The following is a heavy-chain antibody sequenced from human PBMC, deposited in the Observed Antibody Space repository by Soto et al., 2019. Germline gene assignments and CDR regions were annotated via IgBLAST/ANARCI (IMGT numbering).Heavy chain of an antibody. Sequence: GGSLRLSCAASGFTFDDYAMHWVRQAPGKGLEWVSGISWNSGSIGYADSVKGRFTISRDNAKNSLYLQMNSLRAEDTALYYCAKTMSWVREKNYYYYMDVWGKGTTVTVSS. V-gene: IGHV3-9*01. D-gene: IGHD3-10*01. CDR1: GFTFDDYA. J-gene: IGHJ6*03. CDR2: ISWNSGSI. CDR3: AKTMSWVREKNYYYYMDV.